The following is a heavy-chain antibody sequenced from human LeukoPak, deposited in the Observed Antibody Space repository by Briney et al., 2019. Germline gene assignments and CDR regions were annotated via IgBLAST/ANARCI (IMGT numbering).Heavy chain of an antibody. CDR2: ILYSGST. V-gene: IGHV4-39*01. CDR1: GGSISYSNYY. J-gene: IGHJ5*02. CDR3: ARPSNHYDTSGYRGFDP. D-gene: IGHD3-22*01. Sequence: SETLSLTCTVSGGSISYSNYYWGWIRQPPGKGLEWIGSILYSGSTYYNPSLKSRVTISVDTSKKQFSLKMSSVTAADTAVYYCARPSNHYDTSGYRGFDPWGQGTLVTVSS.